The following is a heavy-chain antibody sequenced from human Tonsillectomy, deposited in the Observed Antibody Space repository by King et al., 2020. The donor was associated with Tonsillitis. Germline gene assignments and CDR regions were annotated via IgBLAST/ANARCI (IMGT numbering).Heavy chain of an antibody. Sequence: VQLVESGGGVVQPGRSLRLSCAASGFTFSSYGMHWVRQAPGKGLEWVAVISYDGSNKYYADSVKGRFTISRDNSKNTLYLQMNSLRAEDTAVYYFAIIVSPTVAGIFDYWGQGTLVTVSS. CDR2: ISYDGSNK. J-gene: IGHJ4*02. D-gene: IGHD6-19*01. CDR1: GFTFSSYG. CDR3: AIIVSPTVAGIFDY. V-gene: IGHV3-30*03.